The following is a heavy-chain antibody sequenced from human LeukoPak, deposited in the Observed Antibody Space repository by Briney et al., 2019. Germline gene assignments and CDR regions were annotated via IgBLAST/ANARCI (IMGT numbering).Heavy chain of an antibody. CDR3: AKGSNYDYYYGMDV. V-gene: IGHV3-33*03. CDR1: GFTFSSFG. Sequence: GGSLRLSCAASGFTFSSFGMHWVRQAPGKGLEWVAVIWFDGSNEYFADSVKGRFTISRDNAKNSLYLQMNSLRAEDTALYYCAKGSNYDYYYGMDVWGQGTTVTVSS. J-gene: IGHJ6*02. D-gene: IGHD4-11*01. CDR2: IWFDGSNE.